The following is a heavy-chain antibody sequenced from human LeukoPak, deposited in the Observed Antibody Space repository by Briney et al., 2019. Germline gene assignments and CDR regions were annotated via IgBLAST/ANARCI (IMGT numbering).Heavy chain of an antibody. CDR1: GFPFSTSA. CDR2: ILRTGTT. Sequence: GGSLRLSCATSGFPFSTSAMTWVRQAPGKGLEWVSHILRTGTTYYADSVRGRFTISRDNSKNTLYLLMTSLRAEDTAVYYCATVKYDYGDPVGWFDPWGQGTLVTVSS. V-gene: IGHV3-23*01. CDR3: ATVKYDYGDPVGWFDP. D-gene: IGHD4-17*01. J-gene: IGHJ5*02.